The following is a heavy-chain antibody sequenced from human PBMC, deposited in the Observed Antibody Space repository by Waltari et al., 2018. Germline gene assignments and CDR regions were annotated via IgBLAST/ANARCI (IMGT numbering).Heavy chain of an antibody. CDR2: IRSKAYGGTT. CDR3: TRAQST. V-gene: IGHV3-49*04. CDR1: GFTFSRFS. Sequence: APLVESGGGVVQPGRSLRLSCATSGFTFSRFSMHWVRQAPGKGLEWVGFIRSKAYGGTTEYAASVKGRFTISRDDSKSIAYLQMNSLKTEDTAVYYCTRAQSTWGQGTLVTVSS. J-gene: IGHJ5*02.